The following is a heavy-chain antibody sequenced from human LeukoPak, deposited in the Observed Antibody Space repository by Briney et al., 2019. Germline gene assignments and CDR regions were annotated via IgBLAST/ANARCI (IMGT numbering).Heavy chain of an antibody. CDR2: LYHSGST. V-gene: IGHV4-30-2*01. CDR3: ARGQSGRQLKAHYGMDV. Sequence: SQSLSLACAVSGGSISSGGYSSSWIRQPPGKGLEWFGYLYHSGSTYYTPSLKSRVTISVDRSKNQFCLKLSSVTSADTAVYYCARGQSGRQLKAHYGMDVWGKGTTVTVSS. CDR1: GGSISSGGYS. D-gene: IGHD5-18*01. J-gene: IGHJ6*04.